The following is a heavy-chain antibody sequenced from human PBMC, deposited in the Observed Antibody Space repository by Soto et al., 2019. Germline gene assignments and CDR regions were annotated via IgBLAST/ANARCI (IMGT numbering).Heavy chain of an antibody. V-gene: IGHV4-59*01. J-gene: IGHJ4*02. CDR1: GYSFTSYW. Sequence: ESLKISCKGSGYSFTSYWISWVRQMPGKGLEWIGYIYYSGSTNYNPSLKSRVTISVDTSKNQFSLKLSSVTAADTAVYYCARDQDGYSYGHWGQGTLVTVSS. D-gene: IGHD5-18*01. CDR2: IYYSGST. CDR3: ARDQDGYSYGH.